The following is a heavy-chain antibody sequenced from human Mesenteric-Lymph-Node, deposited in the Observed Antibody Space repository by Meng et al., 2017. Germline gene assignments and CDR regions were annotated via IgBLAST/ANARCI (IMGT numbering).Heavy chain of an antibody. Sequence: SVKVSCKASGGTFSSYSISWVRQAPGQGLEWMGRIIPILSIANYAHKFQGRVTVTADKSTSTAYMDLRSLRSEDTAVYYCACSGNSTGWYGLAYWGQGTVVTVSS. D-gene: IGHD6-19*01. V-gene: IGHV1-69*02. J-gene: IGHJ4*02. CDR3: ACSGNSTGWYGLAY. CDR1: GGTFSSYS. CDR2: IIPILSIA.